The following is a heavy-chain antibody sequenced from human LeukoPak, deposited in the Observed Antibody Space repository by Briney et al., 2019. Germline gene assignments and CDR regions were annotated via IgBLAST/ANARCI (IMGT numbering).Heavy chain of an antibody. V-gene: IGHV3-30-3*02. D-gene: IGHD3-10*01. CDR3: AKTIGD. Sequence: PGKSLRLSCAASGFTFSGYPIHWVRQAPGKGLEWVAVISYDGSNKYYADSVKGRFTISRDNSKNTLYLQMNSLRAEDTAVYYCAKTIGDWGQGTLVTVSS. J-gene: IGHJ4*02. CDR2: ISYDGSNK. CDR1: GFTFSGYP.